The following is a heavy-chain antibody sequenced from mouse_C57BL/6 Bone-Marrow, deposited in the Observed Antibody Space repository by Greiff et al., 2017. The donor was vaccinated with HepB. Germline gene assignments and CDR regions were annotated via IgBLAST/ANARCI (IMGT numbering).Heavy chain of an antibody. Sequence: VQLQQSGAELMKPGASVKLSCKATGYTFTGYWIEWVKQRPGHGLEWIGEILPGSGSTNYNEKFKGKATFTADTSSNPAYMQLSSLTTEDSAIYYCASQGGSFNWAWFAYWGQGTLVTVSA. D-gene: IGHD4-1*02. V-gene: IGHV1-9*01. CDR1: GYTFTGYW. CDR3: ASQGGSFNWAWFAY. J-gene: IGHJ3*01. CDR2: ILPGSGST.